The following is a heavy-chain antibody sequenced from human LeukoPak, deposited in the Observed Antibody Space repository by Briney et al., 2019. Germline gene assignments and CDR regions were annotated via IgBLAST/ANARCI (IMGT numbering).Heavy chain of an antibody. CDR1: GYTFTSYA. Sequence: ASVKVSCKASGYTFTSYAMNWVRQAPGQGLEWMGWINTNTGNPTYAQGFTGRFVFSLDTPVSTAYLQISSLKAEDTAVYYCARGDVLRYFDWFHITPNRVYYYYGMDVWGQGTTVTVSS. D-gene: IGHD3-9*01. V-gene: IGHV7-4-1*02. CDR3: ARGDVLRYFDWFHITPNRVYYYYGMDV. CDR2: INTNTGNP. J-gene: IGHJ6*02.